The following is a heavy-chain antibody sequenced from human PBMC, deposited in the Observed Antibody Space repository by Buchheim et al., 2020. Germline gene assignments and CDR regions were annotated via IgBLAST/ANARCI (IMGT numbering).Heavy chain of an antibody. CDR3: ASFRVVPAASPFNWFDP. V-gene: IGHV3-30-3*01. J-gene: IGHJ5*02. CDR1: GFTFSSYA. Sequence: QVQLVESGGGVVQPGRSLRLSCAASGFTFSSYAMHWVRQAPGKGLEWVAVISYDGSNKYYADSVKGRFTISRDNSKNKLYLQMNSLRAEDTAVYYCASFRVVPAASPFNWFDPWGQGTL. CDR2: ISYDGSNK. D-gene: IGHD2-2*01.